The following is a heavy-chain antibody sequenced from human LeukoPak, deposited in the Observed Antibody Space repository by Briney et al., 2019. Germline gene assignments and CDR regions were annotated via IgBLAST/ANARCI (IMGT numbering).Heavy chain of an antibody. D-gene: IGHD4-17*01. CDR1: GDSISSNYC. Sequence: SETLSPTCAVSGDSISSNYCWRWVRQFPGKGLEWIGEVYRRGSTSYNPSLKSRVVISIDKSKNQYSLNLNSVTAADTAMYYCGRHAYGDSSAAFDIWGQGTMVIVSS. V-gene: IGHV4-4*02. CDR3: GRHAYGDSSAAFDI. J-gene: IGHJ3*02. CDR2: VYRRGST.